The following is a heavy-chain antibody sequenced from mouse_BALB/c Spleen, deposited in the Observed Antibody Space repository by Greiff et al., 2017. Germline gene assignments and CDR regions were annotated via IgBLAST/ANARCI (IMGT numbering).Heavy chain of an antibody. J-gene: IGHJ4*01. Sequence: VQLQQPGAELVKPGTSVKLSCKASGYNFTSYWINWVKLRPGQGLEWIGDIYPGSGSTNYNEKFKSKATLTVDTSSSTAYMQLSSLASEDSALYYCARDGKDYYAMDYWGQGTSVTVSS. CDR3: ARDGKDYYAMDY. CDR2: IYPGSGST. CDR1: GYNFTSYW. D-gene: IGHD2-1*01. V-gene: IGHV1-55*01.